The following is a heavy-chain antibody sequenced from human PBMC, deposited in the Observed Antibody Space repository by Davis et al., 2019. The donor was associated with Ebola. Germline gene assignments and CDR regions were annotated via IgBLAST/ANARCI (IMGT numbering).Heavy chain of an antibody. J-gene: IGHJ6*02. D-gene: IGHD4-11*01. Sequence: PGGSLRLSCTVSGGSISSYYWSWIRQHPGKGLEWIGYIYYSGSTYYNPSLKSRVTISVDTSKNQFSLKLSSVTAADTAVYYCARDPRLTRSLQGNYYYGMDVWGQGTTVTVSS. V-gene: IGHV4-59*06. CDR3: ARDPRLTRSLQGNYYYGMDV. CDR1: GGSISSYY. CDR2: IYYSGST.